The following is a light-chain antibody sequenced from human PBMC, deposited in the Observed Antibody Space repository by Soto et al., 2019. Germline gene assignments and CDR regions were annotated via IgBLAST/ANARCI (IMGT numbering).Light chain of an antibody. J-gene: IGKJ2*01. CDR1: QSIGYW. CDR2: DAS. CDR3: QQYYIFLYT. Sequence: DIQMSQSPSTLSAVVGDRVTITCRASQSIGYWLAWYQQMPGKAPKFLMSDASTLESGVPSRFSGSRSGTAFSLTITSLQPDDFATYYCQQYYIFLYTFGQGTKLEI. V-gene: IGKV1-5*01.